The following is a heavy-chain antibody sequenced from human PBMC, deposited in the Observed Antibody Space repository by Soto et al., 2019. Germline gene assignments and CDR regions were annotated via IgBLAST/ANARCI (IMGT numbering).Heavy chain of an antibody. Sequence: GGSLRLSCSVSGFTFSAYWMHWVRQVPGKGLTWVSRISDDGSTATYADSVKGRFVISRDNAKNSLYLEMNTLRADDSGLYYCARGPRVSSTGTGAHWGRGTLVTSPQ. D-gene: IGHD1-1*01. J-gene: IGHJ4*02. V-gene: IGHV3-74*01. CDR3: ARGPRVSSTGTGAH. CDR2: ISDDGSTA. CDR1: GFTFSAYW.